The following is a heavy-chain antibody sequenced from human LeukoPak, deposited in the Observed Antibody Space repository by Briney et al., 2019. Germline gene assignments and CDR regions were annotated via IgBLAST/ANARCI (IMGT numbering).Heavy chain of an antibody. V-gene: IGHV4-34*01. CDR3: ARVVGVVVPAAVSGFDP. D-gene: IGHD2-2*01. CDR2: INHSGST. J-gene: IGHJ5*02. CDR1: GGPFSGYY. Sequence: PSETLSLTCAVYGGPFSGYYWSWIRQPPGKGLEWIGEINHSGSTNYNPSLKSRVTISVDTSKNQFSLKLSSVTAADTAVYYCARVVGVVVPAAVSGFDPWGQGTLVTVSS.